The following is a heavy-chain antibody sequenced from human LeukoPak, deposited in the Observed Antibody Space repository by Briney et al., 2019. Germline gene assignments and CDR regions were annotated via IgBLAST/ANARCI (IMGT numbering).Heavy chain of an antibody. D-gene: IGHD3-10*01. J-gene: IGHJ4*02. CDR2: IYSGGST. CDR3: ARDSYGSGSSLDY. Sequence: GGSLRLSCAASGFTVSSNFMTWVRQASGKGLEWVSVIYSGGSTYYADSVKGRLTISRDNAKNSLYLQMNGLRAEDTAVYYCARDSYGSGSSLDYWGQGTLVTVSS. V-gene: IGHV3-53*01. CDR1: GFTVSSNF.